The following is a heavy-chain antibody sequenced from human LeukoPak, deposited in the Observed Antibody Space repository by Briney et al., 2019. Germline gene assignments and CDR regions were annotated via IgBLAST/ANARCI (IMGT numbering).Heavy chain of an antibody. CDR2: IWYDGSNK. CDR1: GFTFSRFG. D-gene: IGHD2-8*01. J-gene: IGHJ4*02. Sequence: PGGSLRLSCAASGFTFSRFGMHWVRQAPGKGLEWVAVIWYDGSNKQYADSVKGRFTISRDNSKNTLYLQMNSLRAEDTAVYYCARERVEDCSSGVCYWLCDDWGQGALVTVSS. V-gene: IGHV3-33*01. CDR3: ARERVEDCSSGVCYWLCDD.